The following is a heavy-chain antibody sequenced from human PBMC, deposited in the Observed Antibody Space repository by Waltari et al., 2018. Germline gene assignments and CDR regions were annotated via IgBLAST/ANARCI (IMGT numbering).Heavy chain of an antibody. CDR1: GFTFSTYA. V-gene: IGHV3-30-3*01. J-gene: IGHJ4*02. Sequence: QVQLVESGGGVVQPGRSLTVSCAASGFTFSTYAIHWVRQAPGKGLEWLTFISYNGGDKYYADSVKGQFTISRDNSKSTVYLQMNSLRAEDTAIYYCARDQHGHFDYWGQGTLVTVSS. CDR2: ISYNGGDK. CDR3: ARDQHGHFDY.